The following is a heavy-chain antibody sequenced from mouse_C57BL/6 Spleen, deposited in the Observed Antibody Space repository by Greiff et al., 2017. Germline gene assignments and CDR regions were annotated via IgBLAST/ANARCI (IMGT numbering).Heavy chain of an antibody. CDR3: ARGELSRYFDV. CDR1: GYTFTSYW. V-gene: IGHV1-69*01. CDR2: IDPSDSYT. D-gene: IGHD1-1*02. Sequence: VQLQQPGAELVMPGASVKLSCKASGYTFTSYWMHWVKQMPGQGLEWIGEIDPSDSYTNYNQKFKGKSTLTVDKSSSTAYMQLSSLTSEDSAVYYWARGELSRYFDVWGTGTTVTVSS. J-gene: IGHJ1*03.